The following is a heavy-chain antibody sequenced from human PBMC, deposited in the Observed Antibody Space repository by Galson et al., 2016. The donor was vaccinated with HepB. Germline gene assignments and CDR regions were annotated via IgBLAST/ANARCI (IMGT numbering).Heavy chain of an antibody. J-gene: IGHJ5*02. CDR3: AKDRVYAAVNWFDP. V-gene: IGHV3-30*18. D-gene: IGHD5/OR15-5a*01. CDR2: ISYDGNNK. CDR1: GFTFSSYG. Sequence: SLRLSCAASGFTFSSYGMHWVRQAPGKGLEWVAAISYDGNNKYYADSVKGRFTISRDNSKNTLYLQMNSLRAEDTAVYYCAKDRVYAAVNWFDPWGQGTLVTVSS.